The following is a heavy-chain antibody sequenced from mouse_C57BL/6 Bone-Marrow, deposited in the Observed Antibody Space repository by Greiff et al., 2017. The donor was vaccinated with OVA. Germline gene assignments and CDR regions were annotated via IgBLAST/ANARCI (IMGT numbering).Heavy chain of an antibody. V-gene: IGHV1-26*01. Sequence: VQLQQSGPELVKPGASVEISCKASGYTFTDYYMNWVKQSHGKSLEWIGDINPNNGGTSYNQKFKGKATLTVDKSSSTAYMELRSLTSEDSAVYYCARGYGSSSDYWGQGTTLTVSS. CDR3: ARGYGSSSDY. CDR1: GYTFTDYY. D-gene: IGHD1-1*01. CDR2: INPNNGGT. J-gene: IGHJ2*01.